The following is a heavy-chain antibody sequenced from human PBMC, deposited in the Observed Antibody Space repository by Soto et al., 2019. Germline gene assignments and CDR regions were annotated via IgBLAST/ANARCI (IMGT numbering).Heavy chain of an antibody. CDR2: ITGSGDST. CDR1: GFTFSSFA. J-gene: IGHJ4*02. D-gene: IGHD3-3*02. CDR3: AKLAGHFFDQ. Sequence: GGSLRLSCAASGFTFSSFAMSWVRQAPGKGLEWVSSITGSGDSTYYAESVKGRFTISRDNSKNTLFLQMNSLKAEDTAAYYCAKLAGHFFDQWGQGTLVTVS. V-gene: IGHV3-23*01.